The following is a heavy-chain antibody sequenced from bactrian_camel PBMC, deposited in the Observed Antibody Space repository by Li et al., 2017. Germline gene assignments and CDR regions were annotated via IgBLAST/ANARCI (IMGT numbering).Heavy chain of an antibody. Sequence: HVQLVESGGGSVQAGGSLRLACTHSGYYSSYCLGWYRQAAGKEREWVSSIRPDGSTNYADSVKGRFTISEDKAVDTVYLQMNSLKPDDTAMYSCKTHYGRYGGSWCGYNYWGQGTQVTVS. CDR3: KTHYGRYGGSWCGYNY. CDR1: GYYSSYC. J-gene: IGHJ4*01. V-gene: IGHV3S53*01. D-gene: IGHD6*01. CDR2: IRPDGST.